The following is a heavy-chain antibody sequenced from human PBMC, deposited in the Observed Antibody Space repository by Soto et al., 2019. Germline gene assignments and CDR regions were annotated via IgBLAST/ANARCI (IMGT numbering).Heavy chain of an antibody. V-gene: IGHV3-33*01. Sequence: GGSLRLSCAASGFTFSSYGMHWVRQAPGKGLEWVAVIWYDGSNKYYADSVKGQFTISRDNSKNTLYLQMNSLRAEDTAVYYCARDSIIDGLYGDSFYGMDVWGQGTTVTVSS. CDR2: IWYDGSNK. J-gene: IGHJ6*02. CDR1: GFTFSSYG. D-gene: IGHD4-17*01. CDR3: ARDSIIDGLYGDSFYGMDV.